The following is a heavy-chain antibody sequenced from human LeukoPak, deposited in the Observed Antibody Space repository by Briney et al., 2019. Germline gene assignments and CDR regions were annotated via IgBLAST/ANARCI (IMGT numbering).Heavy chain of an antibody. CDR3: ATESYHYYGSGSYYHKTDFDY. J-gene: IGHJ4*02. Sequence: PSETLSLTCTVSGGSISSSSYYWGWIRQPPGKGLEWIGSIYYSGSTYYNPSLKSRVTISVDTSKNQFSLKLSPVTAADTAVYYCATESYHYYGSGSYYHKTDFDYWSQGTLVTVSS. V-gene: IGHV4-39*01. D-gene: IGHD3-10*01. CDR2: IYYSGST. CDR1: GGSISSSSYY.